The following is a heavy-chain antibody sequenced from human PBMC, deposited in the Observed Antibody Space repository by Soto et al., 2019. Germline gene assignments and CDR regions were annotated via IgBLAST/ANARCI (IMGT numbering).Heavy chain of an antibody. CDR2: IERDDDDK. V-gene: IGHV2-70*13. CDR1: GFSLTSPGMC. J-gene: IGHJ6*02. Sequence: YGPTLVNPTETLTLTCTFSGFSLTSPGMCVSLIRQPPGKALEWLALIERDDDDKYYSTSLKTRLTISKDTRKNQVVLTMANMDPADTGTYYCARSIRGPRRFNGMDVWGQGTTVTVSS. CDR3: ARSIRGPRRFNGMDV. D-gene: IGHD1-20*01.